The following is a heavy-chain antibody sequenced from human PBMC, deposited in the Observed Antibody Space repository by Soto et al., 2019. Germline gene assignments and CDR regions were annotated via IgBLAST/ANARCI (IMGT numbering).Heavy chain of an antibody. V-gene: IGHV3-23*01. D-gene: IGHD3-16*02. Sequence: EVQLLESGGGLVQPGGSLRLSCAASGLTFNTYAMSWVRQAPGKGLEWVSIISVGGGDTYYADSVKGRFTISRDDSKHTLYLQMNSLRAADTAVYFWASRMNYRFDNWGQGTLVTVSS. CDR3: ASRMNYRFDN. CDR1: GLTFNTYA. CDR2: ISVGGGDT. J-gene: IGHJ4*02.